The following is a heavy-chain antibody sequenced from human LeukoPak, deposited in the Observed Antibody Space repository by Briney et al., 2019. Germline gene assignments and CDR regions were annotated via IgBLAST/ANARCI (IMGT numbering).Heavy chain of an antibody. CDR3: ARDASGYYSQTPDY. J-gene: IGHJ4*02. CDR1: GFTFSSYA. CDR2: ISGSGSST. V-gene: IGHV3-23*01. Sequence: GSLRLSCAASGFTFSSYAMSWVRQAPGKGLEWVSGISGSGSSTYYADSVKGRFTISRDNSKNTLYLQMNSLRAEDTAVYYCARDASGYYSQTPDYWGQGTLVTVSS. D-gene: IGHD5-12*01.